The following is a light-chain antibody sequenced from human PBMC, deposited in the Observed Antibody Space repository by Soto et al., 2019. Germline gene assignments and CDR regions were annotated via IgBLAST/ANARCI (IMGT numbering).Light chain of an antibody. CDR2: KAS. CDR3: QQYNIYCT. Sequence: IPMTQSPSTLSASVGDRVTITCRASQSISSWLAWYQQKPGKAPKLLIYKASSLQSGVPSRFSGSGSGTEFTLTISSLQPDDFATYYCQQYNIYCTFGQGTKVEIK. V-gene: IGKV1-5*03. CDR1: QSISSW. J-gene: IGKJ1*01.